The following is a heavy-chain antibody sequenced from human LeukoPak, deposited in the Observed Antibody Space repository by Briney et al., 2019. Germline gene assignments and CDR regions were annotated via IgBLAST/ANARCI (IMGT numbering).Heavy chain of an antibody. CDR2: IIPIFGTA. D-gene: IGHD2-15*01. J-gene: IGHJ4*02. CDR3: ARDDGPTQAFDY. V-gene: IGHV1-69*05. CDR1: GGTFSSYA. Sequence: GASVKVSCKASGGTFSSYAISWVRQAPGQGLEWMGGIIPIFGTANYAQKFQGRVTMTRDTSTSTVYMELSSLRSEDTAVYYCARDDGPTQAFDYWGQGTLVTVSS.